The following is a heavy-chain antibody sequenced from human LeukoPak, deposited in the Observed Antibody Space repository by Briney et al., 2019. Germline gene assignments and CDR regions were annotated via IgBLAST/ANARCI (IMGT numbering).Heavy chain of an antibody. CDR3: ATWPGAWYGEDY. J-gene: IGHJ4*02. CDR1: GFTFSDYV. Sequence: GGSLRLSCAASGFTFSDYVMAWVRQAPGKGLEWVSVIYGGGSTFYADSVKGRSTISRDNSQNTMYLQMNGLRAEDTAVYYCATWPGAWYGEDYWGQGTLVTVSS. V-gene: IGHV3-23*03. CDR2: IYGGGST. D-gene: IGHD3-10*01.